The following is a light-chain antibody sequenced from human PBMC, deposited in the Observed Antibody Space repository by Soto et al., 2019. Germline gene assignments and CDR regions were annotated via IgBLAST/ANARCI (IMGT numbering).Light chain of an antibody. J-gene: IGKJ2*01. Sequence: EIVLTQSPGTLSLSPGERATLSCRASQSVSSSYLAWYQQKPGQAPRLLIYGASSRATGIPDRFSGSGSGTDFTLTISRLEPEVFAVYYCQQYGSSPPYPFGQGTKLAIK. V-gene: IGKV3-20*01. CDR3: QQYGSSPPYP. CDR1: QSVSSSY. CDR2: GAS.